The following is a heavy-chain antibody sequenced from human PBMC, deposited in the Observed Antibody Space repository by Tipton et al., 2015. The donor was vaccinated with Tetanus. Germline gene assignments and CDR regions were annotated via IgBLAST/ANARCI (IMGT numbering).Heavy chain of an antibody. V-gene: IGHV4-31*03. CDR2: IYYSGST. Sequence: LRLSCTVSGGSISSGGYYWSWIRQHPGKGLEWIGDIYYSGSTYYNPSLKSRVTISVDTSKNQFSLKLNPVTAADTAVYYCARDQARGARGWNYFDYWGQGTLVTVSS. D-gene: IGHD1-26*01. CDR1: GGSISSGGYY. J-gene: IGHJ4*02. CDR3: ARDQARGARGWNYFDY.